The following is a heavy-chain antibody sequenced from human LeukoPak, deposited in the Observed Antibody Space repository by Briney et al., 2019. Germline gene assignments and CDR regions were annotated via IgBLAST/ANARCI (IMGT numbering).Heavy chain of an antibody. V-gene: IGHV4-39*01. CDR1: GGSISSSSYY. CDR2: IYYSGST. D-gene: IGHD6-19*01. Sequence: SETLSLTCTVSGGSISSSSYYWGWIRRPPGKGLEWIGSIYYSGSTYYNPSLKSRVTISVDTSKNQFSLKLSSVTAADTAVYYCARVGVAVAGTFYLDYWGQGTLVTVSS. J-gene: IGHJ4*02. CDR3: ARVGVAVAGTFYLDY.